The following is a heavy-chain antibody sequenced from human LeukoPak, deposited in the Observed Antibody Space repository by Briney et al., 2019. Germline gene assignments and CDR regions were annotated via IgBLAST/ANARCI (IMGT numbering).Heavy chain of an antibody. V-gene: IGHV3-21*01. CDR2: ISDDSSSI. J-gene: IGHJ4*02. Sequence: GGSLRLSCATSEFTFNTYSMNWVRQAPGKGLEWVSSISDDSSSIYYADSVKGRFTISRDNAKNSLYLQMNSLGVEDTAVYYCARDSGSCDFDYWGQGTLVTVSS. CDR3: ARDSGSCDFDY. D-gene: IGHD1-26*01. CDR1: EFTFNTYS.